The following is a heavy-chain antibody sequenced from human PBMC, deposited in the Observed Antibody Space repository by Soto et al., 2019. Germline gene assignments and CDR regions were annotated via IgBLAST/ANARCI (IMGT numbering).Heavy chain of an antibody. Sequence: QVQLVQSGAEVKKPGSSVKVSCKASGGTFSSYTISWVRQAPGQGLEWMGRIIPILGIANYAQKFQGRVTITADKSTSPAYMEPSSLRSEDTAVYYCARDLRFGTTGRDWFDPWGQGTLVTVSS. V-gene: IGHV1-69*08. J-gene: IGHJ5*02. D-gene: IGHD1-1*01. CDR3: ARDLRFGTTGRDWFDP. CDR1: GGTFSSYT. CDR2: IIPILGIA.